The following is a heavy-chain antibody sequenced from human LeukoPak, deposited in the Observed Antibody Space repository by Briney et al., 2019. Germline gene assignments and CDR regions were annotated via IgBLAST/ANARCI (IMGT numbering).Heavy chain of an antibody. CDR3: ARGGGPYRPLDY. CDR2: VHLDGRT. CDR1: GGSIRSTNW. V-gene: IGHV4-4*02. J-gene: IGHJ4*02. Sequence: KASETLSLTCGVSGGSIRSTNWWTWLRQPPGKGLEWIGEVHLDGRTNYKPSLQSRLTMSVNSSENHISLKLTSVTAADTAVYYCARGGGPYRPLDYSGQGTLVTVSS.